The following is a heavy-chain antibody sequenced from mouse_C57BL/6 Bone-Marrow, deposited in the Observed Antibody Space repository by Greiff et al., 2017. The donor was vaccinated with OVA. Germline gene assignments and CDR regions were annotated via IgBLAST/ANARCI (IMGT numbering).Heavy chain of an antibody. CDR1: GFSLTSYG. V-gene: IGHV2-2*01. D-gene: IGHD2-5*01. CDR2: IWSGGST. Sequence: VQLQQSGPGLVQPSQSLSITCTVSGFSLTSYGVHWVRQSPGKGLEWLGVIWSGGSTDYNAAFISRLSISKDNPKSQVCCKMNRLKADDTAIYYCDNSNYYFDYWGQGTTLTVSS. J-gene: IGHJ2*01. CDR3: DNSNYYFDY.